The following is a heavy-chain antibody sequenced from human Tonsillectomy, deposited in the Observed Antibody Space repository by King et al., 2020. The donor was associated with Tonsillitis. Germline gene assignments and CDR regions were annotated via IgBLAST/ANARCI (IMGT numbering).Heavy chain of an antibody. D-gene: IGHD3-10*01. Sequence: VQLQESGPGLVKPSQTLSLTCTVSGVSVSSGDYFWSWIRQPPGKGLECIAYIYYSGTTHYNPSLKSRLTMSIDTTNNTFSLKLNSLTAADTAVHYCARLPLLWFGESGGMDVWGQGTTVTVSS. CDR2: IYYSGTT. V-gene: IGHV4-30-4*01. CDR1: GVSVSSGDYF. J-gene: IGHJ6*02. CDR3: ARLPLLWFGESGGMDV.